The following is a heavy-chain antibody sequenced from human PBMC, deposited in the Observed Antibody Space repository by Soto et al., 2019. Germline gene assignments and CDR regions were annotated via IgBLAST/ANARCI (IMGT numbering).Heavy chain of an antibody. D-gene: IGHD3-10*01. CDR3: AREAAGVWYGAGQFDP. J-gene: IGHJ5*02. CDR1: GGTFSSYT. V-gene: IGHV1-69*08. Sequence: QVQLVQSGAEVKKPGSSVKVSCKASGGTFSSYTISWVRQAPGQGLEWMGRIIPILGIANYAQKLQGRVTITADKSTSPAYMELSSLRSEDTAVYYCAREAAGVWYGAGQFDPWGQGTLVTVSS. CDR2: IIPILGIA.